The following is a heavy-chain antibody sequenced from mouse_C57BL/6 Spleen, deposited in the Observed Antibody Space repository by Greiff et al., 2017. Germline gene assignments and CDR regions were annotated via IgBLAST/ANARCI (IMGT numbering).Heavy chain of an antibody. D-gene: IGHD4-1*01. CDR3: ARGYWDGAMDY. CDR1: GFTFSDYG. CDR2: ISSGSSTI. Sequence: EVQVVESGGGLVKPGGSLKLSCAASGFTFSDYGMHWVRQAPEKGLEWVAYISSGSSTIYYADTVKGRFTISRDNAKNTLFLQMTSLRSEDTAMYYCARGYWDGAMDYWGQGTSVTVSS. J-gene: IGHJ4*01. V-gene: IGHV5-17*01.